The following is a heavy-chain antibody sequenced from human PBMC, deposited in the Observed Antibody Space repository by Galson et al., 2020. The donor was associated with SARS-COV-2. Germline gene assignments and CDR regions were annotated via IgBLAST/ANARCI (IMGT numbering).Heavy chain of an antibody. J-gene: IGHJ3*02. Sequence: SVKVSCKASGGTFSSYAISWVRQAPGQGLEWMGGIIPIFGTANYAQKFQGRVTITADESTSTAYMELSSLRSEDTAVYYCAREGLNQKQWLVRPDAFDIWGQGTMVTVSS. V-gene: IGHV1-69*13. D-gene: IGHD6-19*01. CDR3: AREGLNQKQWLVRPDAFDI. CDR2: IIPIFGTA. CDR1: GGTFSSYA.